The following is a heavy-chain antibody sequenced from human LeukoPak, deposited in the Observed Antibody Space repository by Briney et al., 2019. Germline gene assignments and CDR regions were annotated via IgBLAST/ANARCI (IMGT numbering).Heavy chain of an antibody. CDR3: ARAAPYSSSFKYFQH. Sequence: GGSLRLSCAASGFTFSSYSMNWVRQAPGKGLEWVSCISSSSSTIYYADSVKGRFTISRDNAKNSLYLQMNSLRDEDTAVYYCARAAPYSSSFKYFQHWGQGTLVTVSS. J-gene: IGHJ1*01. V-gene: IGHV3-48*02. CDR1: GFTFSSYS. CDR2: ISSSSSTI. D-gene: IGHD6-13*01.